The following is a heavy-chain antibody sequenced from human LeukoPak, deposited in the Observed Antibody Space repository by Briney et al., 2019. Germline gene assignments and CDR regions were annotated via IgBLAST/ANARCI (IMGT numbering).Heavy chain of an antibody. J-gene: IGHJ6*03. D-gene: IGHD6-13*01. V-gene: IGHV3-23*01. Sequence: QAGGSLRLSCAASGFTFSSYAMSWVRQAPGKGLEWVSAISGSGGSTYYADSVKGRFTISRDNSKNTLYLQMNSLRAEDTAVYYCAKVFRGQLAPYYYYYMDVWGKGTTVTVSS. CDR2: ISGSGGST. CDR3: AKVFRGQLAPYYYYYMDV. CDR1: GFTFSSYA.